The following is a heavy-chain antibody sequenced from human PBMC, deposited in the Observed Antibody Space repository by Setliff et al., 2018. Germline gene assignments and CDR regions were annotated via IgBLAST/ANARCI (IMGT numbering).Heavy chain of an antibody. CDR3: AGPFDVGPYPRPIDGLDL. CDR2: INPNSGGR. CDR1: GYIFRDYY. D-gene: IGHD3-9*01. Sequence: ASVKVSCKASGYIFRDYYIHWVRQAPGQGLEWMGWINPNSGGREYAEAFRGRVTMTGDTSIRSAFMELSGLTSDDTAVYYCAGPFDVGPYPRPIDGLDLWGQGTRVTVSS. J-gene: IGHJ3*01. V-gene: IGHV1-2*02.